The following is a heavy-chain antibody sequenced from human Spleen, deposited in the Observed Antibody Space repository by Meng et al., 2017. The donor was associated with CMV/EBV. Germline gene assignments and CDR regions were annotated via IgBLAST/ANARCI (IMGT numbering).Heavy chain of an antibody. CDR1: GFTFDANA. V-gene: IGHV3-43D*03. Sequence: AASGFTFDANAMRWVRQVPGKGLEWVSFISWDGGTTHYAESVEGRFTCSRDNSKNSLYLQMNNLRAEDTALYYCGKDLAVGPTGLSSWGQGTLVTVSS. CDR2: ISWDGGTT. J-gene: IGHJ4*02. CDR3: GKDLAVGPTGLSS. D-gene: IGHD6-19*01.